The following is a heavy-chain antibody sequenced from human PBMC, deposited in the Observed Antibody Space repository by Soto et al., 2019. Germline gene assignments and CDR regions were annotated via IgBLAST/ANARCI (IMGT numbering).Heavy chain of an antibody. D-gene: IGHD4-4*01. CDR1: GFTFSVYA. CDR2: ISGSGGST. CDR3: ATSGRVTADTQLFDY. V-gene: IGHV3-23*01. Sequence: GGSLRLSCAASGFTFSVYAMTWVRQAPGKGLEWVSAISGSGGSTYYADSVKGRFAISRDNSKNTLYMQMNSLRVEDTAVYYCATSGRVTADTQLFDYWGQGTLVTVSS. J-gene: IGHJ4*02.